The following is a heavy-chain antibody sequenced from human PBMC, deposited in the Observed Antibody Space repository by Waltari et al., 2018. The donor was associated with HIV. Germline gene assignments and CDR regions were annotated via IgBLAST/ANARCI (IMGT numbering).Heavy chain of an antibody. V-gene: IGHV1-24*01. J-gene: IGHJ3*02. CDR1: GYTLTELS. Sequence: QVQLVQSGAEVKKPGTSVKVSCKVSGYTLTELSMHWVRQAPGKGLEWMGGFGPEDGETIYAQKFQGRVTMTEDTATDTAYMELSSLRSEDTAVYYCATDEMGKDSSGYYHGAFDIWGQGTMVTVSS. D-gene: IGHD3-22*01. CDR2: FGPEDGET. CDR3: ATDEMGKDSSGYYHGAFDI.